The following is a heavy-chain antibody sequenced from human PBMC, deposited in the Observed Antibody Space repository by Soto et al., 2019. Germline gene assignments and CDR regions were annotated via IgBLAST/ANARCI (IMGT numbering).Heavy chain of an antibody. Sequence: LRLSCAASGFTFSSYGMHWVRQAPGKGLEWVAVISYDGSNKYYADSVKGRFTISRDNSKNTLYLQMNSLRAEDTAVYYCASEGDFYYYGMDVWGQGTTVTVSS. CDR1: GFTFSSYG. J-gene: IGHJ6*02. CDR2: ISYDGSNK. CDR3: ASEGDFYYYGMDV. V-gene: IGHV3-30*03.